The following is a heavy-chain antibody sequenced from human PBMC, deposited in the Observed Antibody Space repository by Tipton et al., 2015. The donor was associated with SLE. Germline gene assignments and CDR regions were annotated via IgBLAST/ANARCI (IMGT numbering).Heavy chain of an antibody. CDR3: ARDRRYSGYGGYFQH. V-gene: IGHV4-34*01. J-gene: IGHJ1*01. CDR1: GGSFSGYY. D-gene: IGHD5-12*01. CDR2: INHSGST. Sequence: LRLSCAVYGGSFSGYYWSWIRQPPGKGLEWIGEINHSGSTNYNPSLKSRVTISVDTSKNQFSLKLSSVTAADTAVYYCARDRRYSGYGGYFQHWGQGTLVTVSS.